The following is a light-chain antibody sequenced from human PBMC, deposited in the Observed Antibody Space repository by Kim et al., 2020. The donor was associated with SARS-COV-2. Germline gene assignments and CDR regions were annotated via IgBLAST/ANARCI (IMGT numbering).Light chain of an antibody. J-gene: IGKJ4*01. CDR2: DAS. V-gene: IGKV3-11*01. CDR3: QQRGSWPLT. CDR1: QSVTTE. Sequence: LSPGERATLSCRASQSVTTELAWYQQRPGQAPRLLIYDASNRATGIPGRFSGSGSGTDFTLTISSLEPEDFAVYYCQQRGSWPLTFGGGTKVDIK.